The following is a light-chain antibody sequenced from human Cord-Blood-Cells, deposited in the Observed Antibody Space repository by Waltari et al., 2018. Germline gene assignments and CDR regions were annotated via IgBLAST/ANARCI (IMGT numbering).Light chain of an antibody. CDR3: QQSYSTPWT. J-gene: IGKJ1*01. CDR2: AAS. V-gene: IGKV1-39*01. CDR1: QSISSY. Sequence: DIQLTQSRSSLSASVRDRVTITCRANQSISSYLNWYQQKPGKAPNLLIYAASSLQSVVPSRFSGSGSGTDFTLTISILQPEDFATYYCQQSYSTPWTFGQGTKVEIK.